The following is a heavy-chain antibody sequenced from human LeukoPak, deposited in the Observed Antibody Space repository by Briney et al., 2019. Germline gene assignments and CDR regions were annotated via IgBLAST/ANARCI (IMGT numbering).Heavy chain of an antibody. V-gene: IGHV3-48*03. J-gene: IGHJ4*02. D-gene: IGHD5-24*01. CDR3: AKKRRDGYSFDY. Sequence: GGSLRLSCAASGFTFSSYEMNWVRQAPGKGLEWVSYISSSGSTIYYADSVKGRFTISRDNAKNSLYLQMNSLRAEDMAVYYCAKKRRDGYSFDYWGQGTLVTVSS. CDR2: ISSSGSTI. CDR1: GFTFSSYE.